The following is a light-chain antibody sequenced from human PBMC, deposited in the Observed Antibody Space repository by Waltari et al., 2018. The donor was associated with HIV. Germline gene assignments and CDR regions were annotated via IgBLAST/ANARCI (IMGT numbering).Light chain of an antibody. CDR3: QQANSFPHT. CDR1: QVIHRD. V-gene: IGKV1-12*01. Sequence: IQMSQSPTSMSPSIGDNVTMICRASQVIHRDLAWYQQKPGKSSKLVIHHASTLQSGVSPRFSASGSGAACALAISNLQLEDFATYYCQQANSFPHTFGQGTKL. J-gene: IGKJ2*01. CDR2: HAS.